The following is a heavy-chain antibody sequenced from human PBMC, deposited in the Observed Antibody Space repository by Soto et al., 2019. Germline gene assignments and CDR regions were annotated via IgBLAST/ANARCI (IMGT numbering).Heavy chain of an antibody. V-gene: IGHV3-23*01. CDR3: ARPSVFRGSYLDY. J-gene: IGHJ4*02. D-gene: IGHD3-16*02. CDR1: GFTFSSYA. Sequence: PGGSLRLSCAASGFTFSSYAMSWVRQAPGKGLEWVSAISGSGGSTYYADSVKGRFTISRDNSKNTLYLQMNSLRAEDTAVYYCARPSVFRGSYLDYWGQGTLVTVSS. CDR2: ISGSGGST.